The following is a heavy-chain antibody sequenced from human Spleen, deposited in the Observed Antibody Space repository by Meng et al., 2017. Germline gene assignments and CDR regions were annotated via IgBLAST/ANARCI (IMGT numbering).Heavy chain of an antibody. Sequence: GESLKISCAASGFTVSSNSMSWVRQAPGKGLEWVSVIYNGDSTYYADSVKGRFTISRDNSKNTLFLQMNSLRAEDTAVYYCARDYDYAEIDYWGQGTLVTVSS. J-gene: IGHJ4*02. CDR2: IYNGDST. CDR3: ARDYDYAEIDY. D-gene: IGHD3-16*01. V-gene: IGHV3-66*02. CDR1: GFTVSSNS.